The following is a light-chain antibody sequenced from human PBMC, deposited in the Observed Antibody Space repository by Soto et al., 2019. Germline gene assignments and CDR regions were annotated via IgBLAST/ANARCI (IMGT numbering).Light chain of an antibody. V-gene: IGKV3-11*01. J-gene: IGKJ5*01. CDR2: DAS. CDR1: QSFSSY. Sequence: EIVLTQSPATLSLSPGERATLSCRASQSFSSYLAWYQQKPGQAPRLLIYDASKRATGIPARFSGRGSGTDFTLTISSLEPQDSAVYYPQPRINWLPEITFGQGTRLEIK. CDR3: QPRINWLPEIT.